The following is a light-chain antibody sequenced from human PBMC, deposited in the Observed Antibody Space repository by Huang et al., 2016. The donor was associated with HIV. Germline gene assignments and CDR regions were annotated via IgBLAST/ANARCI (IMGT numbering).Light chain of an antibody. V-gene: IGKV1-33*01. Sequence: DIQMTKSQSSLSASVGDRVTITCQASQDISNYLNWYQQKPGKAPKLLIYDASNLETGVPSRFSGSGSGTDFTFTISSLQPEDIATYYCQQYDNLPFTFGPGTKVDIK. J-gene: IGKJ3*01. CDR1: QDISNY. CDR2: DAS. CDR3: QQYDNLPFT.